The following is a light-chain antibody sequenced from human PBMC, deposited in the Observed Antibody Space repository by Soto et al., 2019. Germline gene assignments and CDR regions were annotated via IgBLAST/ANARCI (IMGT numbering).Light chain of an antibody. CDR1: QSVSSY. J-gene: IGKJ5*01. V-gene: IGKV3-11*01. CDR3: QQRSNWPLIT. CDR2: DAS. Sequence: IVLTQSPATLSFSPGERSTLSCRSSQSVSSYLAWYQQKPGQAPRLLIYDASNRATGIPARFSGSGSGTDFTLTISSLEPEDFAVYYCQQRSNWPLITFGQGTRLEIK.